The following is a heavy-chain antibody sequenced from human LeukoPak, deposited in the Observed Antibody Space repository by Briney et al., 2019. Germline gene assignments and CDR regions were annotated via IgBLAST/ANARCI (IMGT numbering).Heavy chain of an antibody. CDR3: ARDHYDSSGYNYGMDV. Sequence: GGPLRLSCAASGFTFDDYGMSWVRQAPGKGLEWVSGINWNGGSTGYADSVKGRFTISRDNAKNSLYLQMNSLRAEDTALYYCARDHYDSSGYNYGMDVWGQGTTVTVSS. J-gene: IGHJ6*02. D-gene: IGHD3-22*01. CDR1: GFTFDDYG. V-gene: IGHV3-20*04. CDR2: INWNGGST.